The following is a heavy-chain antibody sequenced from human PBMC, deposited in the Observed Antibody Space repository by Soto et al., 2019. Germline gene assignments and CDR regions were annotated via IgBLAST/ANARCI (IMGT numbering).Heavy chain of an antibody. CDR3: AVGRHKTSGSNTWFDP. Sequence: XGSLILSCSAAGVNLSSYAMNWVRQALGRGLEWVSTISDTGGGTFYAGSVKGRFTISRDNSKNTLYLQMHSLRADDSAIYFCAVGRHKTSGSNTWFDPWGRGTLVTVSS. V-gene: IGHV3-23*01. CDR1: GVNLSSYA. CDR2: ISDTGGGT. D-gene: IGHD3-22*01. J-gene: IGHJ5*02.